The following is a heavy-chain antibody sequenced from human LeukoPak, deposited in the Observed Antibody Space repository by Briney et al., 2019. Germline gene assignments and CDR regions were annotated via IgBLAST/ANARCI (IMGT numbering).Heavy chain of an antibody. J-gene: IGHJ4*02. D-gene: IGHD1-7*01. V-gene: IGHV1-46*01. CDR2: INPSGGST. Sequence: ASVKVSCKASGYTFTSYYMHWVRQAPGQGLEWMGLINPSGGSTSYAQKFHGRVTMTRDTSTSTVYMELSSLRSEDTAVYYCARELVYNWNYVNEDYWGQGTLVTVSS. CDR3: ARELVYNWNYVNEDY. CDR1: GYTFTSYY.